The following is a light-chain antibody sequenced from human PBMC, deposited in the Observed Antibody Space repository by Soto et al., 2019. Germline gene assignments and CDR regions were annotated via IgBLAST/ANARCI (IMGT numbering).Light chain of an antibody. J-gene: IGLJ3*02. CDR3: SSYTRSSTWV. V-gene: IGLV2-14*01. Sequence: QPVLTQPASVSGSPGQSITISCTGTSDDVGGYNYVSWYQQYPGKAPQLIIYEVSNRPSGVSNRFSGSKSVNTASLTISGLRAEDEADYYCSSYTRSSTWVFGGGTKVTVL. CDR1: SDDVGGYNY. CDR2: EVS.